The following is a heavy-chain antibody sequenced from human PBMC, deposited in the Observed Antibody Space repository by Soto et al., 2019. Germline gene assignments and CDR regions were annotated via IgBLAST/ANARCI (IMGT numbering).Heavy chain of an antibody. J-gene: IGHJ5*02. CDR2: IKPDGTYT. V-gene: IGHV3-74*01. CDR1: GFTFSSSW. Sequence: EVQLVESGGGLVQPGGSLRLSCAASGFTFSSSWMHWVRQSPGGGLVWVSRIKPDGTYTTYADSVKGRFTISRDNAKNTLSLQMNSLTAEDKAVYYCAGGGSGYYNLWGQGTLVTVSS. D-gene: IGHD3-22*01. CDR3: AGGGSGYYNL.